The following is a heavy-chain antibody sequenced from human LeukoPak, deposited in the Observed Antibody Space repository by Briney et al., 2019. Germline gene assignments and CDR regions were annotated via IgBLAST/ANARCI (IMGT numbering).Heavy chain of an antibody. CDR3: AGGTYYDFWSGPVSWFDP. D-gene: IGHD3-3*01. CDR2: IYTSGST. V-gene: IGHV4-4*07. J-gene: IGHJ5*02. Sequence: SETLSLTCTVSGGSISSYYWSWIRQPAGKRLEWIGRIYTSGSTNYNPSLKSRVTMSVDTSKNQFSLKLSSVTAADTAVYYCAGGTYYDFWSGPVSWFDPWGQGTLVTVSS. CDR1: GGSISSYY.